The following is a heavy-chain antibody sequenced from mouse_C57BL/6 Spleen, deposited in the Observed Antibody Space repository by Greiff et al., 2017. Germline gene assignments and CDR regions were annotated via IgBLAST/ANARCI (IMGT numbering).Heavy chain of an antibody. CDR1: GFTFSDYG. J-gene: IGHJ2*01. Sequence: EVQRVESGGGLVKPGGSLKLSCAASGFTFSDYGMHWVRQAPEKGLEWVAYISSGSSTIYYADTVTGRFTISRDNAKNTLFLQMTSLRSEDTAMYCYDGRVEEEGIYLGGWGEVSTLTDS. CDR2: ISSGSSTI. CDR3: DGRVEEEGIYLGG. D-gene: IGHD2-1*01. V-gene: IGHV5-17*01.